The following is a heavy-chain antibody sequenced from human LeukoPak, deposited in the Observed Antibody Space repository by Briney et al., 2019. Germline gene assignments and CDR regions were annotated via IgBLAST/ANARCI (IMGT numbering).Heavy chain of an antibody. CDR1: GYTLTELS. CDR2: FDPEDDET. CDR3: ATGASAAAGFDY. D-gene: IGHD6-13*01. Sequence: ASVKVSCKVSGYTLTELSMHWVRQAPGKGLEWMGGFDPEDDETIYAQKFQGRVTMTEDTSTDTAYMELSSLRSEDTAVYYCATGASAAAGFDYWGQGILVTVSS. V-gene: IGHV1-24*01. J-gene: IGHJ4*02.